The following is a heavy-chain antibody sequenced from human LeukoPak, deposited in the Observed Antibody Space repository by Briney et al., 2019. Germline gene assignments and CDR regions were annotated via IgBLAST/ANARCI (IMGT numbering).Heavy chain of an antibody. CDR1: GYRFTNYW. CDR2: IYPGDSDT. Sequence: GESLKISCKGSGYRFTNYWIGWVRQMPGKGLEWMGIIYPGDSDTRYSPSFQGQATISADKSISTAYLQWSSLKASDTAMYYCASRGAATDHDAFDIWGQGTMVTVSS. CDR3: ASRGAATDHDAFDI. D-gene: IGHD2-15*01. J-gene: IGHJ3*02. V-gene: IGHV5-51*01.